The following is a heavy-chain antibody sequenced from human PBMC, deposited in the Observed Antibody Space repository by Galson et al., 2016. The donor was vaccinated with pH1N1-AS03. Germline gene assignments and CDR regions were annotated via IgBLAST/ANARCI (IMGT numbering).Heavy chain of an antibody. CDR3: ARDVGGPDDY. Sequence: SVKVSCKASGYNFINYAIHWVRQAPGQSLEWMGRISPGNGNTQFSQKFQGKVTLTRDTSATTAYMELSSLRSEDTAVYYCARDVGGPDDYWGQGTLVTVSS. CDR2: ISPGNGNT. V-gene: IGHV1-3*01. J-gene: IGHJ4*02. CDR1: GYNFINYA. D-gene: IGHD4-23*01.